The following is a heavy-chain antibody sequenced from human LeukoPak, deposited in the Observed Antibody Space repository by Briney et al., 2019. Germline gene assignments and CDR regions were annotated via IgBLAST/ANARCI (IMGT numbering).Heavy chain of an antibody. V-gene: IGHV3-23*01. CDR3: ARDLSSGYSGNYGAFEY. D-gene: IGHD1-26*01. CDR1: KFKFNSYG. J-gene: IGHJ4*02. CDR2: ISGSGGST. Sequence: GGSLRLSCTTSKFKFNSYGMTWVRQAPGEGLEWVSSISGSGGSTQYAASVQGRFTISRDNSKNTLYLQMNSLRAEDTAVYYCARDLSSGYSGNYGAFEYWGQGTLVIVSS.